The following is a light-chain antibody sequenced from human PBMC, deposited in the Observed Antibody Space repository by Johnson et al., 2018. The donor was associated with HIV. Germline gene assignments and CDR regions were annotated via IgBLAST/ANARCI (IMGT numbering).Light chain of an antibody. J-gene: IGLJ1*01. CDR3: ATWDSSLSAYV. Sequence: QLVLTQPPSVSAAPGQKVTISCSGSNSNIGNNYVSWYRHLPGTAPKLLIYDNDKRPSGIPDRFSASKSGSSATLGITGLQTGDEADYYCATWDSSLSAYVFGPGTKVTIL. CDR2: DND. V-gene: IGLV1-51*01. CDR1: NSNIGNNY.